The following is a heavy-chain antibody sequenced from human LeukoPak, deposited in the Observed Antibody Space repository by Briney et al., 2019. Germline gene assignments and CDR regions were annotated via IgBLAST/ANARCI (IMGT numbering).Heavy chain of an antibody. J-gene: IGHJ6*02. CDR1: KFYFSTYD. V-gene: IGHV3-48*03. Sequence: GGSLRLSCTASKFYFSTYDMNWVRQVPGKGLEWVSCIDSSASTTYYAGSVQGRFTVSRDNAKNSLYLQMTSLRVEDTAFYYCARGLPNYYGMDVWGQGTTVTVSS. CDR3: ARGLPNYYGMDV. CDR2: IDSSASTT.